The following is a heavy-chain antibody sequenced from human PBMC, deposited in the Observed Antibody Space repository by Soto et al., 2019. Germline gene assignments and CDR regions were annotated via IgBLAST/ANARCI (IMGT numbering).Heavy chain of an antibody. J-gene: IGHJ6*02. CDR2: IIPIFGTA. V-gene: IGHV1-69*01. CDR1: GGTFSSYA. D-gene: IGHD6-13*01. CDR3: ARDDRKHGGSSSWLYSSGSDYYYGMDV. Sequence: QGQLVQSGAEVKKPGSSVNVSCKAPGGTFSSYAISWVRQAPGQGLEWTGGIIPIFGTANYAQTFQGRITSTADESSSTASMKVSSLRSEEAAGYYCARDDRKHGGSSSWLYSSGSDYYYGMDVWGQGTTVTVSS.